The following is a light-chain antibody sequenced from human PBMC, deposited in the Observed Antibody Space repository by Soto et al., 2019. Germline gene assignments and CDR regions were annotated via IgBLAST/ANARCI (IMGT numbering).Light chain of an antibody. CDR1: QSVLYSSNNKNF. CDR3: HQYYTTPPT. CDR2: WAS. J-gene: IGKJ3*01. V-gene: IGKV4-1*01. Sequence: DIVMTQSPDSLAVSLGERATINCKSSQSVLYSSNNKNFLAWYQQKPEQPPKLLFYWASTRESGVPDRFSGSGSGTDFTLTISSLQAEDVAVYYCHQYYTTPPTFGPGTKVDIK.